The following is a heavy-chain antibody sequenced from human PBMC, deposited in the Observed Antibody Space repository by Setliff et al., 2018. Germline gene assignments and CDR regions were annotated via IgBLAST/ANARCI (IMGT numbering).Heavy chain of an antibody. Sequence: PGGSLRLSCVGSGFTVSGNNMNWVRQAPGKGLEWVSAIYTGGRTDSADSVKGRFTISRDNAKTSLYLQMDSLRAEDTAVYYCARAKMEESGKAQAGMDVWGKGTTVTVSS. CDR2: IYTGGRT. V-gene: IGHV3-53*01. CDR3: ARAKMEESGKAQAGMDV. D-gene: IGHD6-13*01. CDR1: GFTVSGNN. J-gene: IGHJ6*04.